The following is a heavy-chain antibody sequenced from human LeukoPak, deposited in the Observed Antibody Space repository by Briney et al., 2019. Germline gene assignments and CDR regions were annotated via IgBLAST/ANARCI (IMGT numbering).Heavy chain of an antibody. CDR2: IKQDGSEK. CDR3: ASGGAGIDY. J-gene: IGHJ4*02. D-gene: IGHD3-16*01. Sequence: RGSLRLSSAAPGFTFRSYWMTWVRQAPGKGLERVANIKQDGSEKFYVDSVKGRFTISRDNAKNSLYLRMNSRRADDTALFGCASGGAGIDYWGQGTLVTVSS. V-gene: IGHV3-7*05. CDR1: GFTFRSYW.